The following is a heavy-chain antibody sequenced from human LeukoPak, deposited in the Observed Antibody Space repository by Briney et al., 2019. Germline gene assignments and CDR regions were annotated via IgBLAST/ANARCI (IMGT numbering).Heavy chain of an antibody. CDR2: ISAYNGNT. Sequence: ASVKVSCKASGYTFTSHGISWVRQAPGQGLEWMGWISAYNGNTNYAQKLQGRVTMTTDTSTSTAYMELRSLRSDDTAVYYCARGGRAAAGTKLGPYNWFGPWGQGTLVTVSS. J-gene: IGHJ5*02. D-gene: IGHD6-13*01. CDR3: ARGGRAAAGTKLGPYNWFGP. CDR1: GYTFTSHG. V-gene: IGHV1-18*01.